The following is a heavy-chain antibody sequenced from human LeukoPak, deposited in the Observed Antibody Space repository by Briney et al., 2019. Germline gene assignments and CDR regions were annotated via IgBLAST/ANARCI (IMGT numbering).Heavy chain of an antibody. CDR1: GFTFSSYG. CDR3: AKGPDSSGYGYYYGMVV. J-gene: IGHJ6*02. D-gene: IGHD3-22*01. V-gene: IGHV3-33*06. Sequence: GRSLRLSCAASGFTFSSYGMHWVRQAPGKGLEWVAVIWCGGNNQYYADSVKGRFTISRENSKNMLYLQMNSLGAEDTAVYYCAKGPDSSGYGYYYGMVVWGQGTTVTVSS. CDR2: IWCGGNNQ.